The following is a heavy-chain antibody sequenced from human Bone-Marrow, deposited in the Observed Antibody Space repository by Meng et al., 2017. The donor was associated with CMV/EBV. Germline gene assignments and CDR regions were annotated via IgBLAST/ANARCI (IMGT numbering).Heavy chain of an antibody. CDR1: GYSFTSYW. V-gene: IGHV5-51*01. D-gene: IGHD2-2*01. J-gene: IGHJ4*02. Sequence: KVSCKGSGYSFTSYWIGWVRQMPGKGLEWMGIVYPGDSDTRYSPSFQGQVTISADKSISTAYLQWSSLKASDTAMYYCARLRAVPAACDYWGQGTLVTVSS. CDR3: ARLRAVPAACDY. CDR2: VYPGDSDT.